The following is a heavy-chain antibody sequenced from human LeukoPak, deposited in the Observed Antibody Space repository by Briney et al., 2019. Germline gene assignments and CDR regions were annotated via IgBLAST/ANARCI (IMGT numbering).Heavy chain of an antibody. D-gene: IGHD2-15*01. J-gene: IGHJ4*02. CDR1: GFTFRSYA. V-gene: IGHV3-23*01. CDR3: AKGAGGVCGDNNCYSRVFDY. CDR2: ISDSGDST. Sequence: GGSLRLSCAASGFTFRSYAMSWVRPAPGKGLEWVSIISDSGDSTYYAGSVKGRFTISRDKSKNTLYMQMNSLRTEDTALYYCAKGAGGVCGDNNCYSRVFDYWGQGTLVTVSS.